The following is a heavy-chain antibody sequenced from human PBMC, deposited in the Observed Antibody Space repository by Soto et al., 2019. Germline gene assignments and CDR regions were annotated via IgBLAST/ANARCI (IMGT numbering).Heavy chain of an antibody. Sequence: GGSLRLSCAASGFTFSSYAMHWVRQAPGKGLEWVAVISYDGSNKYYADSVKGRFTISRDNSKNTLYLQMNSLRAEDTAVYYCARGFSGIAAAGFDYWGQGTLVTVSS. J-gene: IGHJ4*02. CDR2: ISYDGSNK. CDR3: ARGFSGIAAAGFDY. D-gene: IGHD6-13*01. V-gene: IGHV3-30-3*01. CDR1: GFTFSSYA.